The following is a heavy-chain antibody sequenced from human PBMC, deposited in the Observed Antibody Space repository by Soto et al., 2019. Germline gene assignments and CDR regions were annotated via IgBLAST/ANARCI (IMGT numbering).Heavy chain of an antibody. CDR2: IKQDGSEM. D-gene: IGHD6-25*01. CDR3: TSYPLGF. J-gene: IGHJ4*02. V-gene: IGHV3-7*01. Sequence: ESGGGLVQPGGSLRLSCGASGFAFGSYWMTWVRQAPGKGLEWVANIKQDGSEMHYVDSVKGRFVISRDNAKSSLYLQMNSLRDEATGVYYCTSYPLGFWGQGTLVTVSS. CDR1: GFAFGSYW.